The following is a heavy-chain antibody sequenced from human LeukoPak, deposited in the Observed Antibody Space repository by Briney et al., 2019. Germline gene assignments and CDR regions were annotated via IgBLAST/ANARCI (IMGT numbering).Heavy chain of an antibody. CDR1: GYTLTELS. CDR3: ATERGGYGSGSPTYSLDY. Sequence: ASVKVSCKVSGYTLTELSMHWVRQAPGKGLEWMGGFDPEDGETIYAQKFQGRVTMTEDTSTDTAYKELSSLRSEDTAVYYCATERGGYGSGSPTYSLDYWGQGTLVTVSS. V-gene: IGHV1-24*01. J-gene: IGHJ4*02. D-gene: IGHD3-10*01. CDR2: FDPEDGET.